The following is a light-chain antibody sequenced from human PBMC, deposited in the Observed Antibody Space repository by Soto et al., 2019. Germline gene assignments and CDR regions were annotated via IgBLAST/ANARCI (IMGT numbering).Light chain of an antibody. Sequence: DFQITKSPSSLSAPVEDRVTITCRASQVIYSWIAWYQQKPGRAPKLLIFAASNLQSGVPVRFSGSGSGTDFILSINSLQPEDVATYYCPELDCFPITFGQGTRLEI. CDR2: AAS. V-gene: IGKV1-12*01. CDR3: PELDCFPIT. J-gene: IGKJ5*01. CDR1: QVIYSW.